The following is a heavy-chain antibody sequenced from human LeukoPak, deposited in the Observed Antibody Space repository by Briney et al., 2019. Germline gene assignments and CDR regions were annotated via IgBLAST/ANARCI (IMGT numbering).Heavy chain of an antibody. CDR3: ARGTSGSYLKYYFDY. Sequence: SETLSLTCTVSGGSISSGSYYWSWIRQPPGKGLEWIGYIYYSGSTNYNPSLKSRVTISGDTSKNQFSLKLSSVTAADTAVYYCARGTSGSYLKYYFDYWGQGTLVTVSS. J-gene: IGHJ4*02. V-gene: IGHV4-61*01. CDR2: IYYSGST. CDR1: GGSISSGSYY. D-gene: IGHD1-26*01.